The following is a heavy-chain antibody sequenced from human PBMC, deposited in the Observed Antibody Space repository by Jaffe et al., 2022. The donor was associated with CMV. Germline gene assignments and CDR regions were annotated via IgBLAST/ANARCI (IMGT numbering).Heavy chain of an antibody. D-gene: IGHD7-27*01. V-gene: IGHV3-53*01. J-gene: IGHJ4*02. Sequence: EVQVVESGGGLIQPGGSLRLSCTTSGFTVSDNFMTWVRQAPGKGLEWVSVNYNGGSTYYANSVKGRFTISRDNSKNTLYLQMNNLRAEDTAVYFCARDNWGGLSYWGQGTLVTVSS. CDR2: NYNGGST. CDR1: GFTVSDNF. CDR3: ARDNWGGLSY.